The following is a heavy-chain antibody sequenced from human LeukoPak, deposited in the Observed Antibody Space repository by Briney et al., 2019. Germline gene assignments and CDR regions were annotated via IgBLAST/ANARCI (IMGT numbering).Heavy chain of an antibody. D-gene: IGHD2-15*01. CDR2: ISGSGGST. CDR3: AKDLGYCSGGSC. Sequence: GGPLRLSCAASGFTFSSYAMSWVRQAPGKGLEWVSAISGSGGSTYYADSVKGRFTISRDNSKNTLYLQMNSLRAEDTAVYYCAKDLGYCSGGSCWGQGTLVTVSS. V-gene: IGHV3-23*01. J-gene: IGHJ4*02. CDR1: GFTFSSYA.